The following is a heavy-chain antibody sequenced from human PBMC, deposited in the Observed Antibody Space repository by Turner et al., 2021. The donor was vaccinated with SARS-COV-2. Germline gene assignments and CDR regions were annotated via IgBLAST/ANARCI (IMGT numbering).Heavy chain of an antibody. CDR2: ISAYNGNT. J-gene: IGHJ4*02. CDR3: ARDGRSTRVFGEFDY. D-gene: IGHD1-26*01. CDR1: GYTFTSYG. V-gene: IGHV1-18*01. Sequence: QVQLAQSGAEVKKPGASVTVSCKASGYTFTSYGISWVRQAPGQGLEWMGWISAYNGNTNYAQKLQGRVTMTTDTSTSTAYMELRSLRSDDTAVYYCARDGRSTRVFGEFDYWGQGTLVTVSS.